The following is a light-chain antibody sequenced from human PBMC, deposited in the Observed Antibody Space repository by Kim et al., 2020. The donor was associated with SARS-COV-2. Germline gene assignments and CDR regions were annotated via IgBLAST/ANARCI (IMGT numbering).Light chain of an antibody. CDR2: GAY. V-gene: IGKV3-20*01. J-gene: IGKJ2*03. CDR3: QHYGSAPYS. Sequence: LSPEDRALLSCTASQSIRSSYGGWYQQQPGQAPRLVIYGAYSRACGIPDRFSGSGSGTDFTLTISSLESEDFAVYYCQHYGSAPYSFGRETKLEI. CDR1: QSIRSSY.